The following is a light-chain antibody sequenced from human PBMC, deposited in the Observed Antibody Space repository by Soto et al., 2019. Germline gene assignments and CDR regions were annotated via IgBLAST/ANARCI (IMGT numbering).Light chain of an antibody. CDR3: LVIYSGVGEV. J-gene: IGLJ1*01. CDR2: DTS. V-gene: IGLV7-46*01. CDR1: TGAVTSGHY. Sequence: QAVVTQEPSLTVSPGGTVTLTCGSSTGAVTSGHYPHWFQQKPGQAPRTLIYDTSNKHSWTPARFSGSLLGCKAALTRSGAQPEDEADYYCLVIYSGVGEVFGTGTKVTVL.